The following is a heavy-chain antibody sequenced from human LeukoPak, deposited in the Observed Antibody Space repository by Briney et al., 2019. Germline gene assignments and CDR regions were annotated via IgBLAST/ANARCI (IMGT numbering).Heavy chain of an antibody. CDR2: IIPILGIA. D-gene: IGHD3-22*01. CDR1: GGTFSSYA. J-gene: IGHJ5*02. Sequence: SVKVSCKASGGTFSSYAISWVRQAPGQGLEWMGRIIPILGIANYAQKFQGRVTITADKSTTTAYMELSSLRSEDTAVYYCARARSPSSGYLLRDHNWFDPWGQGTLVTVCS. V-gene: IGHV1-69*04. CDR3: ARARSPSSGYLLRDHNWFDP.